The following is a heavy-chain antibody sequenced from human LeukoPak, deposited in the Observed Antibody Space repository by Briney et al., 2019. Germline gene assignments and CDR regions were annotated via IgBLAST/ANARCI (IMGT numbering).Heavy chain of an antibody. CDR3: AKAVTAYSSSWHPTGDY. D-gene: IGHD6-13*01. Sequence: GGSLRLSCAASGVTFTSYAMSWVRQAPGKGLEWVTAISGSGGSTYYADSVKGRFTISRDNSKNTLYLQMNSLRAEDTAVYYCAKAVTAYSSSWHPTGDYWVQGTLVTVSS. J-gene: IGHJ4*02. CDR2: ISGSGGST. V-gene: IGHV3-23*01. CDR1: GVTFTSYA.